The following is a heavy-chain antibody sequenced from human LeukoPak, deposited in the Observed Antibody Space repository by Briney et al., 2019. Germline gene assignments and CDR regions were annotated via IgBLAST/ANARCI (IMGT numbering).Heavy chain of an antibody. CDR1: GGTFSSYA. CDR3: ARDPHRLDYYYMDV. CDR2: IIPIFGTA. J-gene: IGHJ6*03. Sequence: ASVKVSCKASGGTFSSYAISWVRQAPGQGLEWMGGIIPIFGTANYAQKFQGRVTITADESTSTTYMELSSLRSEDTAVYYCARDPHRLDYYYMDVWGKGTTVTVSS. V-gene: IGHV1-69*13.